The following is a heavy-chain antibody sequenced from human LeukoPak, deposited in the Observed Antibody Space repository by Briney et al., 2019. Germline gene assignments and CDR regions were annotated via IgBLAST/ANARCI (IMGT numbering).Heavy chain of an antibody. CDR2: INPNSGGT. V-gene: IGHV1-2*02. D-gene: IGHD3-3*01. J-gene: IGHJ4*02. CDR3: ARDSDGIRFLEWLSPRALFDY. CDR1: GYTFTGYY. Sequence: GASVKVSCKASGYTFTGYYMHWVRQAPGQGLEWMGWINPNSGGTNYAQKFQGRVTMTRDTSISTAYMELSRLRSDDTAVYYCARDSDGIRFLEWLSPRALFDYRGQGTLVTVSS.